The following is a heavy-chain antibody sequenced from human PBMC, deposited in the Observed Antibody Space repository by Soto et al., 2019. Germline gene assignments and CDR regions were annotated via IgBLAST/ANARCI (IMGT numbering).Heavy chain of an antibody. J-gene: IGHJ5*02. D-gene: IGHD2-2*01. CDR3: ARHPAAAAMGNWFDP. CDR2: NYPGDTDT. V-gene: IGHV5-51*01. CDR1: GYSFTSYW. Sequence: GGSLKISCQGSGYSFTSYWIGWVRKMPGKGLEWMGINYPGDTDTRYRPSFQGQVTISANKSISTAYLQWSSLKASNTAMYYCARHPAAAAMGNWFDPWGQGTLVTVSS.